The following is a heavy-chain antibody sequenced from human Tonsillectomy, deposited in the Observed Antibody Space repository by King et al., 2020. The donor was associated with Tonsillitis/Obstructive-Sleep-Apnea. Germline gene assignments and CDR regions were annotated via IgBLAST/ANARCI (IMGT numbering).Heavy chain of an antibody. Sequence: VQLVESGGGVGQPGRSLRLSCAASGFTFSSYGMHWVRQAPGKGLEGVAVISYDGSNKYYADSVKGRFTISRDNSKNTLYLQMNSLRAEDTAVYYCAKSLGIVVVPAAINYWGQGTLVTVSS. CDR3: AKSLGIVVVPAAINY. CDR2: ISYDGSNK. J-gene: IGHJ4*02. V-gene: IGHV3-30*18. CDR1: GFTFSSYG. D-gene: IGHD2-2*01.